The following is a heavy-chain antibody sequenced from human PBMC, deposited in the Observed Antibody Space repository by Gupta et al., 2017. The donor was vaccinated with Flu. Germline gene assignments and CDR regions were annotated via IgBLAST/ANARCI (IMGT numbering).Heavy chain of an antibody. V-gene: IGHV3-15*01. Sequence: EVQLVESGGGLVKPGGSLRLSCAASGFTFSNACMAWVRQAPGKGLGWVGRIKSKTEGGTTDYAAPVKGRFTISRDDSKNTLYLQMNSLKTEDTAVYYCTTDLLQPNLEWATEYYMDVWGKGTTVTVSS. J-gene: IGHJ6*03. CDR1: GFTFSNAC. CDR2: IKSKTEGGTT. CDR3: TTDLLQPNLEWATEYYMDV. D-gene: IGHD3-3*01.